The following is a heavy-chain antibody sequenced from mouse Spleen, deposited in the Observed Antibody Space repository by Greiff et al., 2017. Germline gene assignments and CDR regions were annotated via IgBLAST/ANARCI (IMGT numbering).Heavy chain of an antibody. Sequence: QVQLQQSGPELVKPGASVKISCKASGYAFSSSWMNWVKQRPGKGLEWIGRIYPGDGDTNYNGKFKGKATLTADKSSSTAYMQLSSLTSEDSAVYFCAREVAFDYWGQGTTLTVSS. D-gene: IGHD1-1*01. V-gene: IGHV1-82*01. CDR2: IYPGDGDT. CDR3: AREVAFDY. J-gene: IGHJ2*01. CDR1: GYAFSSSW.